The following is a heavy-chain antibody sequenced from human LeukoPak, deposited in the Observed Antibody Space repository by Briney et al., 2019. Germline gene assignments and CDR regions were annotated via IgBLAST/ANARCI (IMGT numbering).Heavy chain of an antibody. CDR1: GGSISSTTYY. CDR3: VRGSTLRHYQY. V-gene: IGHV4-39*01. D-gene: IGHD3-16*01. Sequence: SETLSLTCTVSGGSISSTTYYWGWIRRPPGKGLEWIGSIYYSGSTYYNPSLKSRVTVSVDTSKNQFSLNLSSVTAADTAVYYCVRGSTLRHYQYWGQGTLVTASS. CDR2: IYYSGST. J-gene: IGHJ4*02.